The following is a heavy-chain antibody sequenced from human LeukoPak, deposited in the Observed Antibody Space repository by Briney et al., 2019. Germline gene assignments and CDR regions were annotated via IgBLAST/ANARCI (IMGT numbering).Heavy chain of an antibody. J-gene: IGHJ4*02. Sequence: PGGSLRLSCAASGFAFSSYAMTWVRQAPGKGLEWVGFIRSKIYGGTPEYAASVKGRSTISRDDSKGIAYLQMNSLKTEDTAVYYCTRDQTPYYWGQGTLVTVSS. CDR3: TRDQTPYY. CDR1: GFAFSSYA. CDR2: IRSKIYGGTP. V-gene: IGHV3-49*04.